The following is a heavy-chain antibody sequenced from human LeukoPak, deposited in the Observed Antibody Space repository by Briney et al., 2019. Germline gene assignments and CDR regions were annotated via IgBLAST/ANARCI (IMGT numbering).Heavy chain of an antibody. V-gene: IGHV3-23*01. CDR2: ISTTGGYT. CDR1: GFSFSTYD. J-gene: IGHJ4*02. Sequence: GGSLRLSCVGSGFSFSTYDMGWVRQTPGKELEWVSAISTTGGYTEDADSVKGRFTISRDNSQNTLFLQMHSLRAEDTAVYYCAKKPATIKFPFDIWGQGTLVTVPP. CDR3: AKKPATIKFPFDI. D-gene: IGHD5-24*01.